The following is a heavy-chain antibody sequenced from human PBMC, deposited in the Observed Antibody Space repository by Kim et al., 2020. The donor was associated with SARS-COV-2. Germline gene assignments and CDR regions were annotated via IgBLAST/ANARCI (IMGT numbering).Heavy chain of an antibody. V-gene: IGHV4-59*01. Sequence: SETLSLTCTVSGGSISSYYWSWIRQPPGKGLEWIGYIYYSGSTNYNPSLKSRVTISVDTSKNQFSLKLSSVTAADTAVYYCARGFPPIVGATMDPWGQGTLVTVSS. J-gene: IGHJ5*02. CDR2: IYYSGST. CDR1: GGSISSYY. CDR3: ARGFPPIVGATMDP. D-gene: IGHD1-26*01.